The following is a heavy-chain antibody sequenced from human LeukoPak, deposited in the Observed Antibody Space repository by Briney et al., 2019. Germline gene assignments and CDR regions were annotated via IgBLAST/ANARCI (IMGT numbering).Heavy chain of an antibody. CDR3: ARASQIAVIGY. CDR1: GGSISSYY. J-gene: IGHJ4*02. CDR2: IYYSGST. D-gene: IGHD6-19*01. V-gene: IGHV4-59*08. Sequence: SETLSLTCTVSGGSISSYYWSWIPQPPGKGLEWIGYIYYSGSTNYNPSLKSRVTISVDTSKNQFSLKLSSVTAADTAVYYCARASQIAVIGYWGQGTLVTVSS.